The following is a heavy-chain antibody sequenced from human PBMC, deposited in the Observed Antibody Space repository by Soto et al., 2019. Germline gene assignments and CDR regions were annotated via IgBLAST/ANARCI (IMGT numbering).Heavy chain of an antibody. D-gene: IGHD5-18*01. CDR1: GGSISSYY. J-gene: IGHJ4*02. CDR3: ARDYGGYSYGRFDY. V-gene: IGHV4-59*01. CDR2: IYYSGST. Sequence: PSETLSLTCTVSGGSISSYYWSWIRQPPGKGLEWIGYIYYSGSTNYNPSLKSRVTISVDTSKNQFSLKLSSVTAADTAVYYCARDYGGYSYGRFDYWGQGTLVTVSS.